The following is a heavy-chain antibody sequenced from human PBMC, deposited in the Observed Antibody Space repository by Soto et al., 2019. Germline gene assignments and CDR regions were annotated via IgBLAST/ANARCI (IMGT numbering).Heavy chain of an antibody. J-gene: IGHJ5*02. D-gene: IGHD2-21*02. CDR1: GGSISSGGYY. CDR2: IYYSGST. Sequence: SETLSLTCTVSGGSISSGGYYWSWIRQHPGKGLEWIGYIYYSGSTYYNPSLKSRVTISVDTSKNQFSLKLSSVTAADTAVYYCAREGPPLYCGGDCYFNWFDPWGQGTLVTVSS. CDR3: AREGPPLYCGGDCYFNWFDP. V-gene: IGHV4-31*03.